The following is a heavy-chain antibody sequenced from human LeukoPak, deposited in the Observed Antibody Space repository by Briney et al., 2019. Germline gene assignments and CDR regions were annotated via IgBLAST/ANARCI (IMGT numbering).Heavy chain of an antibody. Sequence: GAPVKVSCKASGYTFTGYYMHWVRQAPGQGLEWMGWINPNSGGTNYAQKFQGWVTMTRDTSISTAYMELSRLRSDDTAVYYCARVFTAAAGPYDAFDIWGQGTMVTVSS. CDR2: INPNSGGT. J-gene: IGHJ3*02. V-gene: IGHV1-2*04. CDR3: ARVFTAAAGPYDAFDI. D-gene: IGHD6-13*01. CDR1: GYTFTGYY.